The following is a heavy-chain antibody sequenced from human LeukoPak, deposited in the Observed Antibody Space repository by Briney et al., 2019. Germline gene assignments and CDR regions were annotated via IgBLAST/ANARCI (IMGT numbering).Heavy chain of an antibody. J-gene: IGHJ5*02. CDR1: GGSISSGSYY. CDR3: ARAYFDSLLSGNWFDP. V-gene: IGHV4-61*02. Sequence: SETLSLTCTVSGGSISSGSYYWSWIRQPAGTGLEWIGRIYTSGSTNYNPSLKSRVTISVDTSKNQFSLKLSSVTAADTAVYYCARAYFDSLLSGNWFDPWGQGALVTVSS. D-gene: IGHD3-9*01. CDR2: IYTSGST.